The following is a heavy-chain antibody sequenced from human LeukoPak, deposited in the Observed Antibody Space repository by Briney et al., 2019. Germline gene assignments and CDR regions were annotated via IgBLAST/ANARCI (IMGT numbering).Heavy chain of an antibody. CDR1: GFTFSSFW. J-gene: IGHJ3*02. Sequence: PGGSLRLSCAASGFTFSSFWMGWVRQTPGKRLEWVANMNIDGSEKYYADSVKGRFTISRDNAKNTLYLQMNSLRAEDTAVYYCARVYYYGSGSYYPDIWGQGTMVTVSS. CDR3: ARVYYYGSGSYYPDI. D-gene: IGHD3-10*01. V-gene: IGHV3-7*01. CDR2: MNIDGSEK.